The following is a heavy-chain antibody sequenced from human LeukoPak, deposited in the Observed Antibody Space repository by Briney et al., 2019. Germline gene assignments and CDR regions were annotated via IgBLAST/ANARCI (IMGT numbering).Heavy chain of an antibody. CDR3: ARDQYCTNGVCQWYFDL. Sequence: VSSVKVSCKASGGTFSSYTISWVRQAPGQGLEWMGRIIPILGIANYAQKFQGRVTITADKSTSTAYMELSSLRSEDTAVYYCARDQYCTNGVCQWYFDLWGRGTLVTVSS. CDR1: GGTFSSYT. V-gene: IGHV1-69*04. CDR2: IIPILGIA. J-gene: IGHJ2*01. D-gene: IGHD2-8*01.